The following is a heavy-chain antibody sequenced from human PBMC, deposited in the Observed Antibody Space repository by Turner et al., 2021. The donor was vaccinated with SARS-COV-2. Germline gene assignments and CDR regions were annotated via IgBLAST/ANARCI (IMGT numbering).Heavy chain of an antibody. CDR2: ISYHGSNK. CDR3: AREQLAAAGYYFDY. Sequence: QVRLVESGGGVVQPGRSLRLSCAASGFTFSSYAMHWVRQAPGKGLEWVAVISYHGSNKYYADSVKGRFTISRDNSKNTLYLQMNSLRAEDTAVYYCAREQLAAAGYYFDYWGQGTLVTVSS. J-gene: IGHJ4*02. D-gene: IGHD6-13*01. V-gene: IGHV3-30*04. CDR1: GFTFSSYA.